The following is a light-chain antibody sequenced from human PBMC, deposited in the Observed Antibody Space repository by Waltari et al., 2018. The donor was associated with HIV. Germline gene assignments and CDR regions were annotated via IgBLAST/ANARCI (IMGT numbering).Light chain of an antibody. Sequence: SASVGDRVTITCRASQSISSWLAWYQQKSGKAPKLLIYKASSLKSGVPSRFSGSGSGTEFTLTINSLQPDDFATYYCQQYNSYSWTFGQGTKVEIK. CDR1: QSISSW. CDR3: QQYNSYSWT. CDR2: KAS. V-gene: IGKV1-5*03. J-gene: IGKJ1*01.